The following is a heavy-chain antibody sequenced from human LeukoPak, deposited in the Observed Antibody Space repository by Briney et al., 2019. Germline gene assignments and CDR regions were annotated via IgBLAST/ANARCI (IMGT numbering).Heavy chain of an antibody. V-gene: IGHV4-4*02. Sequence: PSETLSLTCAVSGGSISSTHWWSWVRQPPGKGLEWIGEIYHSGSTNYNPSLKSRVNISVDKSKNQFSLKLNSLTAADTAVYYCARADSGNNWFDPWGQGTLVTVSS. CDR3: ARADSGNNWFDP. CDR2: IYHSGST. D-gene: IGHD1-26*01. J-gene: IGHJ5*02. CDR1: GGSISSTHW.